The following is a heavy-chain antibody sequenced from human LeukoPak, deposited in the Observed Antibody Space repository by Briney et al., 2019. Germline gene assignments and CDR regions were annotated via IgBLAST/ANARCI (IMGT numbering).Heavy chain of an antibody. J-gene: IGHJ4*02. CDR2: FDPEDGET. D-gene: IGHD2-2*01. CDR3: ARDLDLGYCSSTSCHDDY. Sequence: APVKVSYKVSGYTLTELSMHWVRQAPGKGLEWMGGFDPEDGETIYAQKFQGRVTMTRDTSTSTVYMELSSLRSEDTAVYYCARDLDLGYCSSTSCHDDYWGQGTLVTVSS. CDR1: GYTLTELS. V-gene: IGHV1-24*01.